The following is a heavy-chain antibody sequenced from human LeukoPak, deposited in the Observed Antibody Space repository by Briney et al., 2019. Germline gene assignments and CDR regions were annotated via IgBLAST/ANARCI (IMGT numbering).Heavy chain of an antibody. V-gene: IGHV3-30*18. CDR1: GFTFSSYG. CDR3: VKNRLWFGEFPDY. J-gene: IGHJ4*02. CDR2: ISYDGSNK. D-gene: IGHD3-10*01. Sequence: GGSLRLSCAASGFTFSSYGMHWVRQAPGKGLEWVAVISYDGSNKYYADSVKGRFTISRDNSKNTLYLQMNSLRAEETAVYYCVKNRLWFGEFPDYWGQGTLVTVSS.